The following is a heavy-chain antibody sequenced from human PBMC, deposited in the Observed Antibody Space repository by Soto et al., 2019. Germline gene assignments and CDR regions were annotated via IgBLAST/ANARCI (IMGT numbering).Heavy chain of an antibody. V-gene: IGHV4-59*08. D-gene: IGHD6-13*01. CDR3: ARHSIGKGSSLQEFDY. CDR2: IYYSGST. Sequence: SETLSLTCTVSGGSISSYYWSWIRQPPGKGLEWIGYIYYSGSTNYNPSLKSRVTISVDTSKNQFSLKLSSVTAADTAVYYCARHSIGKGSSLQEFDYWGQGTLVTVSS. J-gene: IGHJ4*02. CDR1: GGSISSYY.